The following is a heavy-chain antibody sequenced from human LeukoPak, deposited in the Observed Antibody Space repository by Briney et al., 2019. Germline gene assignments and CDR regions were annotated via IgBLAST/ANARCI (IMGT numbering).Heavy chain of an antibody. CDR2: TNPSGST. D-gene: IGHD6-13*01. Sequence: SETLSLTCAVYGGSFSGNYWSWIRQPPGKGLEWIGETNPSGSTNYNPSLKSRVTISVDTSKNQFSLNLSSVTAADKAMYYCARGRPGYSSSWYSTWGQGTLVTVS. CDR1: GGSFSGNY. CDR3: ARGRPGYSSSWYST. V-gene: IGHV4-34*01. J-gene: IGHJ4*02.